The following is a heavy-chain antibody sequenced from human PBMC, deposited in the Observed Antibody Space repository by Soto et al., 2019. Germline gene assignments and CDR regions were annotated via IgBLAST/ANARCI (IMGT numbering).Heavy chain of an antibody. CDR1: GFTVSSNF. CDR2: IYTNDDT. V-gene: IGHV3-53*01. D-gene: IGHD1-26*01. Sequence: GGSLTLSCAASGFTVSSNFMSWVRQAPGKGLEWVSVIYTNDDTYYADSVKGRFTISRDNSKYTLYLQMNSLRAEDTAIYYCATRVGASGRYYFDYWGQGALVTVSS. CDR3: ATRVGASGRYYFDY. J-gene: IGHJ4*02.